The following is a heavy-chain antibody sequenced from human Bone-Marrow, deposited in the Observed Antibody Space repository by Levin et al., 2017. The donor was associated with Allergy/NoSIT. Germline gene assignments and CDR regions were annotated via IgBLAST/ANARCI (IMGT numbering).Heavy chain of an antibody. CDR3: ARVIHTVSKDIVVVVAAPRYYYYYMDV. V-gene: IGHV1-2*02. Sequence: ASVKVSCKASGYTFTGYYMHWVRQAPGQGLEWMGWINPNSGGTNYAQKFQGRVTMTRDTSISTAYMELSRLRSDDTAVYYCARVIHTVSKDIVVVVAAPRYYYYYMDVWGKGTTVTVSS. CDR2: INPNSGGT. J-gene: IGHJ6*03. D-gene: IGHD2-15*01. CDR1: GYTFTGYY.